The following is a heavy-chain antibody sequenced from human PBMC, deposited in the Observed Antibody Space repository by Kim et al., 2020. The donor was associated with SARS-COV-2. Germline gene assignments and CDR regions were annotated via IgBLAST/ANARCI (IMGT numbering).Heavy chain of an antibody. Sequence: GGSLRLSCAASRFNFNDHYMDWLRQAPGKGLEWVGRSKNKANSYTTEYAASVRGRFTISRDDSKNSLHLQMNSLKTEDTAVYYCLAVDTLSRRWFDPRGQGTLVTVSS. CDR1: RFNFNDHY. CDR3: LAVDTLSRRWFDP. V-gene: IGHV3-72*01. J-gene: IGHJ5*02. CDR2: SKNKANSYTT. D-gene: IGHD5-18*01.